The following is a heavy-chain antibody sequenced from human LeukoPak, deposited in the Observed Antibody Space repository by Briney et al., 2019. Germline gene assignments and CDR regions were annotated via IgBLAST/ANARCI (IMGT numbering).Heavy chain of an antibody. J-gene: IGHJ4*02. CDR3: ARFPIFGVVMGFDY. CDR2: IYHSGST. Sequence: SETLSLTCTVSGGSISSGGYYWSWIRQPPGKGLEWIGYIYHSGSTYYNPSLKSRVTISVDRSKNQFSLKLSSVTAADTAVYYCARFPIFGVVMGFDYWGQGTLVAVSS. D-gene: IGHD3-3*01. CDR1: GGSISSGGYY. V-gene: IGHV4-30-2*01.